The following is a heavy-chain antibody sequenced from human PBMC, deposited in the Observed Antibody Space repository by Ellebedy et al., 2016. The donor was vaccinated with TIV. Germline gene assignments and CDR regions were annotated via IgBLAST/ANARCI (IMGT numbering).Heavy chain of an antibody. J-gene: IGHJ4*02. V-gene: IGHV4-59*08. CDR2: FYNSVNT. CDR1: GGSISSYY. CDR3: ARFFESGSTGDY. Sequence: MPGGSLRLSCTVSGGSISSYYWSWIRQPPGKGLEWSGYFYNSVNTIYNPSLKSRVPMSVDTSKNQVSLMLRSVTAEDTAVYYCARFFESGSTGDYWGQGTLVTVSS. D-gene: IGHD3-10*01.